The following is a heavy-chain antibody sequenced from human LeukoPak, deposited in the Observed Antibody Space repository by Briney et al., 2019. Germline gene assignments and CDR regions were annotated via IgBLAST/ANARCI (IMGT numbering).Heavy chain of an antibody. V-gene: IGHV3-23*01. J-gene: IGHJ4*02. CDR1: GFSFSSQA. D-gene: IGHD6-19*01. CDR2: IDYSGTNT. Sequence: PGGSLRLSCAASGFSFSSQAMGWVRQAPGKGLEWVSGIDYSGTNTHYADSVKGRFTISRDNSKNTLYLQINSLRAEDTAVYYCAKDARRTSGWYYFDYWGRGSLVTVSS. CDR3: AKDARRTSGWYYFDY.